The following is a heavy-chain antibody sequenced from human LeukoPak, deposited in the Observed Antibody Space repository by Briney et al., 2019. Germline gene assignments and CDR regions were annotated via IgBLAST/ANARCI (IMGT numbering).Heavy chain of an antibody. J-gene: IGHJ4*02. V-gene: IGHV4-39*01. Sequence: SETLSLTCTVSGGSIGSSIYYWGWIRQPPGKGLEWIGTIYYSGSTYYNPSLKSRVTISVDTSKNQFSLKLSSVTAADTAVYYCARQGSGNYLSPVNYWGQGTLVTVSS. CDR1: GGSIGSSIYY. CDR2: IYYSGST. D-gene: IGHD1-26*01. CDR3: ARQGSGNYLSPVNY.